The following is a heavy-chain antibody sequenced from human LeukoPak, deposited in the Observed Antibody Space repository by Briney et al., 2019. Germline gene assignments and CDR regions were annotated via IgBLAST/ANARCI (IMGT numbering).Heavy chain of an antibody. Sequence: ASVKVSCKASGYTFTSYDINWVRQATGQGLEWMGWMNPNSGITGYAQKFQGRVTMTRNTSISTAYMELSSLRPEDTAVYYCARVSSGWYVAFDIWGQGTMVTVS. CDR2: MNPNSGIT. CDR1: GYTFTSYD. J-gene: IGHJ3*02. CDR3: ARVSSGWYVAFDI. V-gene: IGHV1-8*01. D-gene: IGHD6-19*01.